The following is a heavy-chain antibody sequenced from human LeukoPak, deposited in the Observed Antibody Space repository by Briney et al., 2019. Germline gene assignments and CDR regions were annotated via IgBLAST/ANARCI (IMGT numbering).Heavy chain of an antibody. D-gene: IGHD1-1*01. V-gene: IGHV2-5*02. CDR2: IYWDDDK. CDR3: AHRLDWNPRERWFDP. CDR1: GFSLRTRGVG. J-gene: IGHJ5*02. Sequence: SGPTLVKPPQTLTLTCTFSGFSLRTRGVGVGWIRQPPGKALEWLSLIYWDDDKRYSPSLKSRLTITKDTSNNQVVLTMTNMDPVDTATYYCAHRLDWNPRERWFDPWGQGTLVTVSS.